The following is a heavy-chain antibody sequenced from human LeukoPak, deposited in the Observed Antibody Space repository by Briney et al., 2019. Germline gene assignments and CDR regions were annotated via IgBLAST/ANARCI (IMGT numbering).Heavy chain of an antibody. V-gene: IGHV3-21*01. Sequence: PGGSLRLSCAGSTFTFSNHYIHWVRQAPGKGLEWVSSISRSSTYIYFADSVKGRFTISRDNAKNSVYLHMSSLRAEGTAVYFCARDLGESGSFPPNDYWGQGTLVTVSS. CDR3: ARDLGESGSFPPNDY. J-gene: IGHJ4*02. CDR2: ISRSSTYI. CDR1: TFTFSNHY. D-gene: IGHD1-26*01.